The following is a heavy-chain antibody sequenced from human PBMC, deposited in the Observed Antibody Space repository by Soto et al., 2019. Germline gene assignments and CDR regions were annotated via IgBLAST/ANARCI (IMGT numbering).Heavy chain of an antibody. J-gene: IGHJ6*02. V-gene: IGHV1-18*01. CDR1: GYTFSSYD. CDR3: AREERYYGMDV. CDR2: ISPYNGNT. Sequence: QGQLVQSGAEVKKPGASVKVSCKTAGYTFSSYDIGWVRQAPGQGLEWMGWISPYNGNTNYAQKFQGRVTMTTDISTKTAHMELRSLRSGDTAVYYCAREERYYGMDVRGQGTTVPVSS.